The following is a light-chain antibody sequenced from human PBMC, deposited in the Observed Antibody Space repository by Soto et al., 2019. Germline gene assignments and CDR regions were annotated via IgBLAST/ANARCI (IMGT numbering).Light chain of an antibody. J-gene: IGLJ1*01. CDR1: SGDVGGSNH. Sequence: QSALTQLRSVSGSPGQSVTISCTGASGDVGGSNHVSWYQHHPGQAPKFLIYDVTKRPSGVPDRFSGSKSGNTASLTISGLQAEDEADYYCCSDAGTYSFVFGTGTKVTVL. CDR3: CSDAGTYSFV. CDR2: DVT. V-gene: IGLV2-11*01.